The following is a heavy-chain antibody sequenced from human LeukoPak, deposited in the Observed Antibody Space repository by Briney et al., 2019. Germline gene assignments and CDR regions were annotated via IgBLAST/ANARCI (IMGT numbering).Heavy chain of an antibody. D-gene: IGHD3-10*01. J-gene: IGHJ3*02. Sequence: ASVKVSCKASGYTFTSYAMHWVRQAPGQGLEWMGIINPSGGSTSYAQKFQGRVTMTRDTSTSTVYMELSSLRSEDTAVYYCARDRGLHAFDIWGQGTMVTVSS. CDR1: GYTFTSYA. CDR2: INPSGGST. V-gene: IGHV1-46*01. CDR3: ARDRGLHAFDI.